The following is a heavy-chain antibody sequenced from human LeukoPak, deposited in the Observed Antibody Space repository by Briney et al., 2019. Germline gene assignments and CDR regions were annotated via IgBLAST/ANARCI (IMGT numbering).Heavy chain of an antibody. CDR2: IKQDGSER. J-gene: IGHJ4*02. CDR1: GFTFSTCW. D-gene: IGHD2-21*01. V-gene: IGHV3-7*01. Sequence: PGRSLRLSCAASGFTFSTCWMTWVRQAPGKGLEWVANIKQDGSERYYVDSVKGRFTISRDNAKSSLYLQMNSLRAEDTAVYYCAKSLVVVNDPPDYWGQGTLVTVSS. CDR3: AKSLVVVNDPPDY.